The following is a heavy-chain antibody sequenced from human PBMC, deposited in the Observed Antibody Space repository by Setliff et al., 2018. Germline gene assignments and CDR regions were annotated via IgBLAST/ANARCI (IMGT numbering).Heavy chain of an antibody. CDR2: ISAYNINT. V-gene: IGHV1-18*01. J-gene: IGHJ6*02. CDR3: ARDHKWELPGYKSGMDV. Sequence: VASVKVSCKASGYSFGNYGMSWVRQAPGQGLEWMGWISAYNINTNYAKKFQGRVTMTTXXXANIAYMXXXXXXSDDTAVYFCARDHKWELPGYKSGMDVWGQGTTVTVSS. D-gene: IGHD1-26*01. CDR1: GYSFGNYG.